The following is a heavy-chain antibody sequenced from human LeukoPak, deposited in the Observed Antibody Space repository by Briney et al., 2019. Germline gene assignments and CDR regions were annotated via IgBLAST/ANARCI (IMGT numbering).Heavy chain of an antibody. CDR2: IYTSGST. V-gene: IGHV4-4*07. Sequence: PSETLSLTCTVSGGSISSYYWSWTRQPAGKGLEWIGRIYTSGSTNYNPSLESRVTMSVDTSKNQFSLKLSSVTAADTAVYYCARSGDVAEFDYWGQGTLVTVSS. J-gene: IGHJ4*02. CDR3: ARSGDVAEFDY. CDR1: GGSISSYY. D-gene: IGHD6-19*01.